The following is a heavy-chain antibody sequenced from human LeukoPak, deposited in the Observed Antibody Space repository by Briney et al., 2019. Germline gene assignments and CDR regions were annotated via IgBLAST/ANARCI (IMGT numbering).Heavy chain of an antibody. CDR1: GYTFTGYY. V-gene: IGHV1-69*06. D-gene: IGHD4-11*01. Sequence: SVKVSCKASGYTFTGYYMHWVRQAPGPGLEWMGGIIPIFGTATYAQKFQGRVTFTADKSTSTVYMELSSLRSEDTAVYYCARVDYSDFEMYYFDYWGQGTLVTVSS. CDR3: ARVDYSDFEMYYFDY. J-gene: IGHJ4*02. CDR2: IIPIFGTA.